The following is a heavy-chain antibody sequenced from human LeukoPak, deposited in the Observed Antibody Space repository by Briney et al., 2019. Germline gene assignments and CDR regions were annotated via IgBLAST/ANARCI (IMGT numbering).Heavy chain of an antibody. D-gene: IGHD3-9*01. J-gene: IGHJ4*02. Sequence: PSETLSLTCTVSGGSISSSRYYWGWIRQPPGKGLEWIGVIFYSGNTFYNPSLRSRVTISVDTSKNQFSLNLYSVTAADTAVYYCARAVGFPYYDILTGYLFDYWGQGTLVTVSS. CDR3: ARAVGFPYYDILTGYLFDY. V-gene: IGHV4-39*07. CDR1: GGSISSSRYY. CDR2: IFYSGNT.